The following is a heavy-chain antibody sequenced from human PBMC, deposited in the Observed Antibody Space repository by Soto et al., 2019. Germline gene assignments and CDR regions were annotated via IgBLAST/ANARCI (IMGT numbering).Heavy chain of an antibody. Sequence: EVQLLESGGGLVQPGGSLRLSCAASGFTFSSYAMSWVRQAPGKGLEWVSAISGSGGSTYYADSVKGRFTISRDNSKNTLYLQMNSLRAEDTAVYYCGKDLVAGEQLVGGGYYYGMDVWGQGTTVTVSS. J-gene: IGHJ6*02. CDR2: ISGSGGST. D-gene: IGHD6-6*01. V-gene: IGHV3-23*01. CDR3: GKDLVAGEQLVGGGYYYGMDV. CDR1: GFTFSSYA.